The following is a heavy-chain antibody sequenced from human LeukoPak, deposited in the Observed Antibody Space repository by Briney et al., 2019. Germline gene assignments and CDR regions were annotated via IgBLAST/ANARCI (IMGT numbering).Heavy chain of an antibody. CDR2: IHYSGST. J-gene: IGHJ3*02. D-gene: IGHD2-2*01. CDR1: SGSISNYY. V-gene: IGHV4-59*01. Sequence: SETLSLTCMVSSGSISNYYWSWIRQPPGKGLEWIGYIHYSGSTNYSPSLKSRVTMSVDTSKNQFSLKLSSVTAADTAVYYCARARYANAWYAFDIWGHGTMVTVSS. CDR3: ARARYANAWYAFDI.